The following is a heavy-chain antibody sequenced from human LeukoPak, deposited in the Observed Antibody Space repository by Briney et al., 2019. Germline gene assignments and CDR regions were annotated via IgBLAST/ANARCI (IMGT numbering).Heavy chain of an antibody. V-gene: IGHV3-53*05. CDR2: IYSGGST. Sequence: GGSLRLSCAASGFTVSSNYMSWVRQAPGKGLEWVSVIYSGGSTYYADSVKGRFTISRDNSKNTLYLQMNSLRAEDTAVYYCARDALGYCSSTSCHTFQHWGQGTLVTVSS. D-gene: IGHD2-2*02. CDR1: GFTVSSNY. CDR3: ARDALGYCSSTSCHTFQH. J-gene: IGHJ1*01.